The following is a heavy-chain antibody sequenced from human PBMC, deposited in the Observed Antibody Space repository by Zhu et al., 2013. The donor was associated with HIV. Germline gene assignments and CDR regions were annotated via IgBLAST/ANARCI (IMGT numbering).Heavy chain of an antibody. J-gene: IGHJ5*02. V-gene: IGHV1-18*01. CDR3: ARSVRSRLAAAGQGWFDP. Sequence: QVQLVQSGAEVKKPGASVKVSCKASGYTFTSYGISWVRQAPGQGLEWMGWISAYNGNTNYAQKLQGRVTMTTDTSTSTAYMELRSLRSEDTAVYYCARSVRSRLAAAGQGWFDPWGQGTLVTVSS. D-gene: IGHD6-13*01. CDR1: GYTFTSYG. CDR2: ISAYNGNT.